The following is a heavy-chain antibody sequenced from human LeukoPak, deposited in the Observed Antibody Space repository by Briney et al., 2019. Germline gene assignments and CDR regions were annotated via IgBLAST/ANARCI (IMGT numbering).Heavy chain of an antibody. D-gene: IGHD3-22*01. CDR3: AREAIVVVSHWFDP. CDR1: GGSISSYY. CDR2: IYYSGST. V-gene: IGHV4-59*12. J-gene: IGHJ5*02. Sequence: SSETLSLTCTVSGGSISSYYWSWIRQPPGKGLEWIGSIYYSGSTYYNPSLKSRVTISVDTSKNQFSLKLSSVTAADTAVYYCAREAIVVVSHWFDPWGQGTLVTVSS.